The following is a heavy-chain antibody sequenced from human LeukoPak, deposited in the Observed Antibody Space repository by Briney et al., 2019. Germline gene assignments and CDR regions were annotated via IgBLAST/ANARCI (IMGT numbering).Heavy chain of an antibody. D-gene: IGHD2-2*01. V-gene: IGHV3-33*03. Sequence: GSLRLSCAASGFTFSSYGMHWVRQAPGKGLEGVAVIWYDGSNKYYSDSVKGRFTISRDNAKNSLYLQMNSLRAEDTAVYYCASGRCSSTSCQRDNDYWGQGTLVTVSS. CDR2: IWYDGSNK. CDR1: GFTFSSYG. CDR3: ASGRCSSTSCQRDNDY. J-gene: IGHJ4*02.